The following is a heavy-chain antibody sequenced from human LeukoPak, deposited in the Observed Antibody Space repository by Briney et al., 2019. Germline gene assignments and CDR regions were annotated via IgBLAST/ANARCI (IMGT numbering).Heavy chain of an antibody. CDR3: AIEMATVAAFDY. CDR2: INPNSGST. Sequence: ASVKVSCKASGYTFTGYYMHWVRQAPGQGLEWMGWINPNSGSTNYAQKFQGRVTMTRDTSISTAYMELSRLRSDDTAVYYCAIEMATVAAFDYWGQGTLVTVSS. J-gene: IGHJ4*02. CDR1: GYTFTGYY. D-gene: IGHD5-24*01. V-gene: IGHV1-2*02.